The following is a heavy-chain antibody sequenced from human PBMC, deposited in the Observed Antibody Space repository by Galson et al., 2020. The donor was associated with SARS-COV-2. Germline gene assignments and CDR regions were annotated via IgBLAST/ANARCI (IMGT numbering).Heavy chain of an antibody. V-gene: IGHV3-23*01. J-gene: IGHJ4*02. Sequence: GESLKISCAASGFTFTSYAMSWVRRAPGKGLEWVSGISGSGGSAYYADSVQGRVTISRDKTKNTLYLQMNTLRADDTAVFYCAKGNRRDGHYYFDYWGQGTLVTVSP. CDR3: AKGNRRDGHYYFDY. D-gene: IGHD1-1*01. CDR2: ISGSGGSA. CDR1: GFTFTSYA.